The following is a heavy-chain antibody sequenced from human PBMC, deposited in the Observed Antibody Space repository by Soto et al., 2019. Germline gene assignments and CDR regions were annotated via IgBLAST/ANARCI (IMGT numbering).Heavy chain of an antibody. D-gene: IGHD3-10*01. J-gene: IGHJ4*02. V-gene: IGHV3-74*01. CDR2: INGDGSGT. CDR1: GFTFSGSW. CDR3: ARGIFGSGTANDY. Sequence: EVQLVESGGGLVQPGGSLRLSCAASGFTFSGSWMHWVRQAPGKGLVWVSRINGDGSGTSYADFVKGRFTISRNNAKNTLFLQMTGLRAEDTALYYCARGIFGSGTANDYWGQGTLVTVSS.